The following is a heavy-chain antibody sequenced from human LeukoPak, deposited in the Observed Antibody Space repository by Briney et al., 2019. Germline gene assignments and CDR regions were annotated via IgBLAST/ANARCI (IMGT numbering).Heavy chain of an antibody. D-gene: IGHD6-13*01. CDR1: GFTFSSYA. CDR3: ARGAAASPYFDY. J-gene: IGHJ4*02. CDR2: ILYDGSNK. V-gene: IGHV3-30-3*01. Sequence: GGSLRLSCAASGFTFSSYAMHWVRQAPGKGLEWVAVILYDGSNKYYADSVKGRFTISRDNSKNTLYLQMNSLRAEDTAVYYCARGAAASPYFDYWGQGTLVTVSS.